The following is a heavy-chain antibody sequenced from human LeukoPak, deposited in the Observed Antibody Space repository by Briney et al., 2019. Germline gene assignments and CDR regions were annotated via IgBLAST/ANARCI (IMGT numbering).Heavy chain of an antibody. J-gene: IGHJ4*02. CDR3: ARRVGSGWYYDY. D-gene: IGHD6-19*01. Sequence: GESLKISCKGSGYSFTSYWISWVRQMPGKGLEWMGRIDPSDSYTNYSPSFQGHVTLSADKSISTAYLQWSSLKASDTAMYYCARRVGSGWYYDYWGQGTLVTVSS. CDR1: GYSFTSYW. V-gene: IGHV5-10-1*01. CDR2: IDPSDSYT.